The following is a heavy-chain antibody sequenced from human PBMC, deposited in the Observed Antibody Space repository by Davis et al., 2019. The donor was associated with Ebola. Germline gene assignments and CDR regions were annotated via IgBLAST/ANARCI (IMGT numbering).Heavy chain of an antibody. CDR1: GGSISSSSYY. CDR2: IYYSGST. D-gene: IGHD3-10*01. Sequence: PSETLSLTCTVSGGSISSSSYYWGWIRQPPGKGLEWIGSIYYSGSTYYNPSLKSRVTISVDTSKNQFSLKLSSVTAADTAVYYCARQGGTMVQGVIGLMVGYWGQGTLVTVSS. V-gene: IGHV4-39*01. CDR3: ARQGGTMVQGVIGLMVGY. J-gene: IGHJ4*02.